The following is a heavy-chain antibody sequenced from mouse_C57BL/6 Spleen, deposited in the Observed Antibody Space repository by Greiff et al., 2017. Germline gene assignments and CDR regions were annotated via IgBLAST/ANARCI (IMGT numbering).Heavy chain of an antibody. Sequence: QVQLQQSGTELVKPGASVKLSCKASGYTFTSYWMHWVKQRPGQGLEWIGNINPSNGGTNYNEKFKSKATLTVDKSSSTAYMQLSSLTSEDSAVYYCARSNYEGYYAMDYWGQGTSVTVSS. D-gene: IGHD2-5*01. CDR3: ARSNYEGYYAMDY. J-gene: IGHJ4*01. V-gene: IGHV1-53*01. CDR2: INPSNGGT. CDR1: GYTFTSYW.